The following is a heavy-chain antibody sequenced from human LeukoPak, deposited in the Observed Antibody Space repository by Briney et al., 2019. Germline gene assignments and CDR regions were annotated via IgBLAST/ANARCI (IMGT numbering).Heavy chain of an antibody. J-gene: IGHJ4*02. CDR2: ISGSGGST. CDR1: GFTFSSYA. D-gene: IGHD5-12*01. CDR3: AKDHRGMVATGYFDY. Sequence: PGGSLRLSCAASGFTFSSYAMSWVRQAPGKGLEWVSAISGSGGSTYYADSVKGRFTISRDNSKNTLYLQMNSLRAEDTAVYYCAKDHRGMVATGYFDYWGQGTLVTVSS. V-gene: IGHV3-23*01.